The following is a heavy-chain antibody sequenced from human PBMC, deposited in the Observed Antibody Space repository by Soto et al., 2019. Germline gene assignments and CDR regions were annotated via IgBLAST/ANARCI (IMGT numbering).Heavy chain of an antibody. CDR2: TYYRSKWFN. D-gene: IGHD3-9*01. V-gene: IGHV6-1*01. CDR3: ARERSGEIYNPLAGLYYFAY. J-gene: IGHJ4*02. CDR1: GDSVSSNSAA. Sequence: PSQTLSLTCAISGDSVSSNSAAWNWIRLSPSRGLEWLGRTYYRSKWFNSYAISVKGRITISPDTSKSQFSLQLNSVPPEDTAVYYCARERSGEIYNPLAGLYYFAYWAQGTLVTVSS.